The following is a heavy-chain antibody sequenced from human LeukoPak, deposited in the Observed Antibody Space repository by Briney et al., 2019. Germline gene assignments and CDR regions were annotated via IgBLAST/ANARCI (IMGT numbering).Heavy chain of an antibody. CDR1: GGSISSYY. J-gene: IGHJ6*03. D-gene: IGHD6-13*01. CDR2: IYYSGST. CDR3: ARVYSSSWYDYYYYMDV. Sequence: SETLSLTCTVSGGSISSYYWSWIRQPPGKGLEWIGYIYYSGSTNYNPSLKSRVTISVDTSKNQFSLKLSSVTAADTAVYYCARVYSSSWYDYYYYMDVWGKGTTVTISS. V-gene: IGHV4-59*01.